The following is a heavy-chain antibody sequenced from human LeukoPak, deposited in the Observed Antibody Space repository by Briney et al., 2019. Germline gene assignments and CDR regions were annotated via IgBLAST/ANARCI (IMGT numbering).Heavy chain of an antibody. CDR2: INPKDNVA. CDR3: ARVACTGGDCSARFGMDV. CDR1: GYTSTDRY. J-gene: IGHJ6*02. Sequence: GASVKVSCKASGYTSTDRYIHWVRQAPGQGLEWMGWINPKDNVANYTQKFQGRITMTMDTSISTAYMELRRLRSDDTAVFYCARVACTGGDCSARFGMDVWGQGTTVTVSS. V-gene: IGHV1-2*02. D-gene: IGHD2-21*02.